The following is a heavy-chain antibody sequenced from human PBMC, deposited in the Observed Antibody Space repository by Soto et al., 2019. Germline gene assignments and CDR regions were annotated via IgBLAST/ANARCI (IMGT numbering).Heavy chain of an antibody. V-gene: IGHV6-1*01. CDR2: TYYRSKWYN. CDR3: ARDTSERLGYCSGGSCYSGYYYGMDV. D-gene: IGHD2-15*01. Sequence: PSQTLSLTCVISGDSVSSNSAAWNWIRQSPSRGLEWLGRTYYRSKWYNDYAVSVKSRITINPDTSKNRFSLQLNSVTPEDTAVYYCARDTSERLGYCSGGSCYSGYYYGMDVWGQGTTVTVSS. CDR1: GDSVSSNSAA. J-gene: IGHJ6*02.